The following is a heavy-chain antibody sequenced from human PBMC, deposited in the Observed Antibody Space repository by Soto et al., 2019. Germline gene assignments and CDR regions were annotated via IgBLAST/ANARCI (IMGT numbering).Heavy chain of an antibody. D-gene: IGHD1-26*01. V-gene: IGHV3-48*02. Sequence: PGGSLRLSCAACGFTFSTFSMNWVRQAPGKGLEWLSYIGGSGGSISYADSVKGRFTISRDNGKNTLYLQMSSLRDEDTAVYYCARDLAWAFDSWGQGALVTVSS. CDR3: ARDLAWAFDS. J-gene: IGHJ4*02. CDR1: GFTFSTFS. CDR2: IGGSGGSI.